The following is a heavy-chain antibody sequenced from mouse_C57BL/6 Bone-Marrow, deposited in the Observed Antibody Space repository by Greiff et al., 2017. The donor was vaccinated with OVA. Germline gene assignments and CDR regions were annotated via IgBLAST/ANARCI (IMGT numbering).Heavy chain of an antibody. CDR3: ARRGGESYAMDY. V-gene: IGHV5-6*01. CDR2: IRSGCIYT. D-gene: IGHD2-13*01. Sequence: EVQLQESGGDLVKPGGSLKLSCAASGFTFRSSGMSWVRHPPDNRLEWVATIRSGCIYTYYPDSVKGRFTISRDNAKNTLYLQMSSLKSEDTAMYYCARRGGESYAMDYWGQGTSVTVSS. CDR1: GFTFRSSG. J-gene: IGHJ4*01.